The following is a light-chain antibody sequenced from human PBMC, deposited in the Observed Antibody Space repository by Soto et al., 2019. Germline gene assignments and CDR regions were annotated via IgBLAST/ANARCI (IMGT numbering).Light chain of an antibody. CDR3: QQYYTPPMYI. CDR2: WAS. Sequence: DIVMTQSPDFLAVSLGERATINCKSSQSVLYSSNNKNYLAWYQQKPGKPPKLLIYWASTRESGVPDRFSGSGSGTDFTLTISSLQAEDVAIYYCQQYYTPPMYIFGQGTKLEIK. V-gene: IGKV4-1*01. J-gene: IGKJ2*01. CDR1: QSVLYSSNNKNY.